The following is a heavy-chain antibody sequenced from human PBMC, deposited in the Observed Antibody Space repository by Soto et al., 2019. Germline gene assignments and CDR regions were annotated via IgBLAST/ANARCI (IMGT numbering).Heavy chain of an antibody. CDR1: GFTFSSYG. CDR3: AKDIAARPRVEAFDI. CDR2: ISGIGGST. V-gene: IGHV3-23*01. D-gene: IGHD6-6*01. J-gene: IGHJ3*02. Sequence: GSLRLSCAASGFTFSSYGMHWVRQAPGKGLEWVSVISGIGGSTYYADSVKGRFTISRENSKNTLYLQMNSLRAEDTAVYYCAKDIAARPRVEAFDIWGQGTMVTVSS.